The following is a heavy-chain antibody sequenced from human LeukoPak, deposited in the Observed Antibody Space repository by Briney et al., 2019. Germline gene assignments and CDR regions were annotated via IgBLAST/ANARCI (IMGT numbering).Heavy chain of an antibody. CDR2: IYYGGST. CDR1: GGSISSYY. V-gene: IGHV4-59*01. D-gene: IGHD6-19*01. J-gene: IGHJ4*02. Sequence: PSETLSLTCTVSGGSISSYYWSWIRQPPGKGLEWIGYIYYGGSTNYNPSLKSRVTISVDTSKNQFSLKLSSVTAADTAVYYCARAEGGYSSGWFDYWGQGTLVTVSS. CDR3: ARAEGGYSSGWFDY.